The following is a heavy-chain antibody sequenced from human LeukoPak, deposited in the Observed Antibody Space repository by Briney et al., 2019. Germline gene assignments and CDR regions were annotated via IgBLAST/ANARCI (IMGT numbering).Heavy chain of an antibody. CDR1: GYSISSGYY. CDR2: IYHSGST. CDR3: AREVLHGTAYFDYMDV. V-gene: IGHV4-38-2*02. D-gene: IGHD5/OR15-5a*01. J-gene: IGHJ6*03. Sequence: SETLSLTCTVSGYSISSGYYWGWIRQPPGKGLEWIGSIYHSGSTYYNPSLKSRVTISVDTSKNQFSLKLSSVTAADTAVYYCAREVLHGTAYFDYMDVWGKGTTVTVSS.